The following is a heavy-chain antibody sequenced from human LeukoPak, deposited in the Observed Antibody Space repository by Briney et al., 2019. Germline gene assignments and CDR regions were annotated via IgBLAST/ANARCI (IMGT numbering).Heavy chain of an antibody. J-gene: IGHJ4*02. Sequence: SETLSLTCIVSGDSISSGGYYWSWIRQHPGKGLEWIGNIYYSGNTYYNPSLKSRVSISVDTSKNQFSLKLSSVTAADTAVYYCARGNALRTPSHSIDYWGQGTLVTVSS. D-gene: IGHD2-2*01. CDR1: GDSISSGGYY. CDR3: ARGNALRTPSHSIDY. V-gene: IGHV4-31*03. CDR2: IYYSGNT.